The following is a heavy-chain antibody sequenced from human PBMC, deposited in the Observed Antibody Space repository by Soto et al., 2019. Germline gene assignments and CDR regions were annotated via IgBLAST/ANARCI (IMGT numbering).Heavy chain of an antibody. CDR3: ARDIASRRFDY. V-gene: IGHV3-33*01. J-gene: IGHJ4*02. CDR2: IWYDGSDK. Sequence: HPGGSLRLSCEASGFTFRNHGMHWVRQAPGKGLEWVAVIWYDGSDKYYADSVKGRFTISRDNSKNTLYLQMNSLRAEDTAVYYCARDIASRRFDYLGQGVPVTVSS. CDR1: GFTFRNHG. D-gene: IGHD6-6*01.